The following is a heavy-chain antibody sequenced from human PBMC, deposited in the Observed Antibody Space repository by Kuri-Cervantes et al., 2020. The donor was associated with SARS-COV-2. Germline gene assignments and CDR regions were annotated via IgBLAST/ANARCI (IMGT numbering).Heavy chain of an antibody. CDR2: ISSSSSYI. Sequence: GGSLRLSCAASGFTFSSYAMNWVRQAPGKGLEWVSSISSSSSYIYYADSVKGRFTISRDIAKNSLYLQMNSLRAEDTAVYYCARGGWIAATDYFDYWGQGTLVTVSS. V-gene: IGHV3-21*01. D-gene: IGHD6-13*01. CDR1: GFTFSSYA. J-gene: IGHJ4*02. CDR3: ARGGWIAATDYFDY.